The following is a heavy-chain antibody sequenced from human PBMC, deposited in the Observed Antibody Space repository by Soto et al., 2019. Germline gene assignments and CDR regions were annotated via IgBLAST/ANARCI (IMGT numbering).Heavy chain of an antibody. D-gene: IGHD2-15*01. Sequence: ASVKVSCKTSGYTFTSYDVNWVRQATGQGLEWMGWMNPTSGNTGYAQKFQGRVTMTRDTSTSTAYMELSSLRSEDTAVYYCVRGEWDLVDWGQGTLVTVSS. J-gene: IGHJ4*02. CDR3: VRGEWDLVD. CDR1: GYTFTSYD. CDR2: MNPTSGNT. V-gene: IGHV1-8*01.